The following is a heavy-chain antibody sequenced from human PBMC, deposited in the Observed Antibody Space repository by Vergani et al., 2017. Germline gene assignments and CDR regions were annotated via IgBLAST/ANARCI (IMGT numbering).Heavy chain of an antibody. D-gene: IGHD2-21*01. Sequence: EVMLVQSGAEVKKPGESLNISCTYSESSFTSNQIAWVRQLSGKGLQWMGNITPFDSKIAYSPSFQGQVIMSIDKSITTAYLQWRSLEASDTAIYYCTRHVPCGDGACLHFDHWGQGTQVTVSS. CDR2: ITPFDSKI. V-gene: IGHV5-51*01. CDR3: TRHVPCGDGACLHFDH. CDR1: ESSFTSNQ. J-gene: IGHJ4*02.